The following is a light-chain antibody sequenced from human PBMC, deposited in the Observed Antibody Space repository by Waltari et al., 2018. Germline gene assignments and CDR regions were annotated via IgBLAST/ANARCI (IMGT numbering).Light chain of an antibody. J-gene: IGLJ1*01. V-gene: IGLV2-11*01. CDR2: DVS. Sequence: QSALTQPRPVSGSPGQSVPISCTGTSSDVGVYNYVSWYQQHPGKAPKLMIYDVSKRPSGVPDRFSGSKSGNTASLTISGLQAEDEADYYCCSYAGSYTLGVFGTGTKVTVL. CDR1: SSDVGVYNY. CDR3: CSYAGSYTLGV.